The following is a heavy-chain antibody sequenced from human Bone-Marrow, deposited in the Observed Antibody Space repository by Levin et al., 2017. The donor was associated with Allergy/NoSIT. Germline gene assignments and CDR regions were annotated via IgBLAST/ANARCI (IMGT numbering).Heavy chain of an antibody. D-gene: IGHD2-2*01. CDR2: ISSNGGST. V-gene: IGHV3-64*01. J-gene: IGHJ6*02. CDR3: ARSISIVPAHQEGYYYYGMDV. Sequence: SCAASGFTFSSYAMHWVRQAPGKGLEYVSAISSNGGSTYYANSVKGRFTISRDNSKNTLYLQMGSLRAEDMAVYYCARSISIVPAHQEGYYYYGMDVWGQGTTVTVSS. CDR1: GFTFSSYA.